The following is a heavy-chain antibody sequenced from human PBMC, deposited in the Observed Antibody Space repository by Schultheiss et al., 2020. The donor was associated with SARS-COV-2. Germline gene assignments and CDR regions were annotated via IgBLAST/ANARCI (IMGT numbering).Heavy chain of an antibody. V-gene: IGHV4-39*07. D-gene: IGHD5-12*01. Sequence: SETLSLTCTVSGGSISSSSYYWGWIRQPPGKGLEWIGSIYYSGSTYYNPSLKSRVTISVDTSKNQFSLKLSSVTAADTAVYYCARVRVVATSADAFDIWGQGTMVTVSS. CDR1: GGSISSSSYY. CDR3: ARVRVVATSADAFDI. J-gene: IGHJ3*02. CDR2: IYYSGST.